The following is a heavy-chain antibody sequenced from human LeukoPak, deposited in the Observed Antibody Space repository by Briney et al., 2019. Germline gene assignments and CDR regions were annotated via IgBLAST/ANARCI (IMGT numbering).Heavy chain of an antibody. J-gene: IGHJ4*02. V-gene: IGHV1-18*01. CDR1: GYTFNNYG. CDR3: ARLRTTSGCHPHDY. D-gene: IGHD1/OR15-1a*01. Sequence: ASVKVSCKASGYTFNNYGISWVRQAPGQGLEWMGWIDASKGKTYYAQNLQGRVTLTTDTPTSTAYMEVTSLRSDDTAVYYCARLRTTSGCHPHDYWGQGTLVTVSS. CDR2: IDASKGKT.